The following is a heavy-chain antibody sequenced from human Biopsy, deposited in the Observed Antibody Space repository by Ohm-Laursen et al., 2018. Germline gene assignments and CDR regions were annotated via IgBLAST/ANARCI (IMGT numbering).Heavy chain of an antibody. CDR1: GFTFDDYA. D-gene: IGHD3-3*01. CDR2: ISWHSGSR. V-gene: IGHV3-9*01. CDR3: VRGYSSSWSGYLDH. J-gene: IGHJ4*02. Sequence: SLRLSCSASGFTFDDYAMHWVRQAPGKGLEWVSGISWHSGSRGYADSVKGRFTISRDNAKKLLYLQMNSLRAEDTALYYCVRGYSSSWSGYLDHWGQGTLVTVSS.